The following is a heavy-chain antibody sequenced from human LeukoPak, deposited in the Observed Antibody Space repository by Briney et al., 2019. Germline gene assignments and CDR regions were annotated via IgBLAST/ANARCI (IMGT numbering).Heavy chain of an antibody. Sequence: ASVRVSCKTSGYTFTRHYMHWVRQAPGQGLEWLGWINPNGGATNYAQTFRGRVTMTRDTAITTIYVELNRLRSDDTAVYYCARYGDTTGTTFDALGLWGPGTMVTVSS. J-gene: IGHJ3*01. CDR2: INPNGGAT. CDR1: GYTFTRHY. CDR3: ARYGDTTGTTFDALGL. D-gene: IGHD1-1*01. V-gene: IGHV1-2*02.